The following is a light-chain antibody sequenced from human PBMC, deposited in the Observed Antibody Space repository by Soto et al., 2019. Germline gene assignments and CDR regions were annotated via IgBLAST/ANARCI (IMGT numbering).Light chain of an antibody. CDR3: SLYTSENTYV. CDR1: SSDVGGSNH. V-gene: IGLV2-14*01. J-gene: IGLJ1*01. CDR2: EVS. Sequence: QSVLTQPASVSGSPGQSITISCTGTSSDVGGSNHVAWYQQHPGKVPKLIIYEVSHRPSGISNRFSGSKSGNMASLTISGLQAEDEADYYCSLYTSENTYVFGTGTKVTVL.